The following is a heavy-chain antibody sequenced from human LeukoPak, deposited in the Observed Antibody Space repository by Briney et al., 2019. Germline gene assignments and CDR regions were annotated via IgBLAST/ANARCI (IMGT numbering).Heavy chain of an antibody. CDR1: GYTFTGYY. CDR2: FDPEDGET. D-gene: IGHD3-22*01. V-gene: IGHV1-24*01. Sequence: ASVKVSCKASGYTFTGYYMHWVRQAPGKGLEWMGGFDPEDGETIYAQKFQGRVTMTEDTSTDTAYMELSSLRSEDTAVYYCAASGYYYDRRLINYWGQGTLVTVSS. CDR3: AASGYYYDRRLINY. J-gene: IGHJ4*02.